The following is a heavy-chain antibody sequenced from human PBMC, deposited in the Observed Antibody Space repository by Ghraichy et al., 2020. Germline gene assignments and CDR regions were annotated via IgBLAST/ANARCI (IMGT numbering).Heavy chain of an antibody. V-gene: IGHV4-39*01. Sequence: SQTLSLTCTVSGVSISSSDYYWVWNHQRPGKELEWIGNIFYSGTTHYKSSIKSLTILSVDTSKNPFFMRLSPVTAAETVVFYCARLRYCSSSSCHATNYFDYWGQGTLVTVSS. CDR3: ARLRYCSSSSCHATNYFDY. D-gene: IGHD2-2*01. CDR2: IFYSGTT. CDR1: GVSISSSDYY. J-gene: IGHJ4*02.